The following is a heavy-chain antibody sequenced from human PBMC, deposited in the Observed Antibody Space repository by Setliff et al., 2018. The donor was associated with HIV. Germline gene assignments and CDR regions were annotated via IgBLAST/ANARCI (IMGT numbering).Heavy chain of an antibody. CDR1: GGSINSSNYY. CDR3: ARERGGGYNYGRGMDV. Sequence: SETLSLTCTVSGGSINSSNYYWGWIRQPPGKGLEWIGSMYYSGSTKYNPSLKSRVTISVDTSKNQFSLKLSSVTAADTAVYYCARERGGGYNYGRGMDVWGQGTTVTVSS. D-gene: IGHD5-18*01. J-gene: IGHJ6*02. V-gene: IGHV4-39*07. CDR2: MYYSGST.